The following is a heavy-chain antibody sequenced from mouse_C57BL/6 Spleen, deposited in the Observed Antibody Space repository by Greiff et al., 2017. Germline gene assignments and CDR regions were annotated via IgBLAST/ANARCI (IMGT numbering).Heavy chain of an antibody. CDR1: GFTFSSYG. CDR3: ARPYYDGSSPNWYFDV. Sequence: EVKLVESGGDLVKPGGSLKLSCAASGFTFSSYGMSWVRQTPDKRLEWVATISSGGSYTYYPDSVKGRFTISRDNAKNTLYLQMSSLKSEDTAMYYCARPYYDGSSPNWYFDVWGTGTTVTVSS. V-gene: IGHV5-6*01. CDR2: ISSGGSYT. D-gene: IGHD1-1*01. J-gene: IGHJ1*03.